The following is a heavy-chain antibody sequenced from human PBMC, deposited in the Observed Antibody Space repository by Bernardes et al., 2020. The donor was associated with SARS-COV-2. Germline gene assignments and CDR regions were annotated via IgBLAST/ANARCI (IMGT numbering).Heavy chain of an antibody. D-gene: IGHD3-10*01. CDR1: GYSISSGYY. V-gene: IGHV4-38-2*01. J-gene: IGHJ3*01. CDR3: ARVVGLLWFGELLSQTFDY. CDR2: IYHSGST. Sequence: SETLSLTCAVSGYSISSGYYWGWIRQPPGKGLEWSGSIYHSGSTYYNPSPKSRVTISVDTSKNQFSLKLSSVTAADTAVYYCARVVGLLWFGELLSQTFDYWGQGTMVTVSS.